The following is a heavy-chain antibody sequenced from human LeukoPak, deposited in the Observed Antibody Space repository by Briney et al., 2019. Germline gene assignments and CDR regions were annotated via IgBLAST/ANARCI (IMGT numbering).Heavy chain of an antibody. J-gene: IGHJ4*02. CDR1: GGSISSYY. CDR3: ARLEKGRGFRGGSSAPPYYFDY. V-gene: IGHV4-59*08. CDR2: IYYSEST. D-gene: IGHD2-2*01. Sequence: SETLSLTCTVSGGSISSYYWSWIRQPPGRGLEWIGYIYYSESTDYNPSLESRVTISIDTSKSHFSLKLRSVTAADTAVYYCARLEKGRGFRGGSSAPPYYFDYWGQGTLVTVSS.